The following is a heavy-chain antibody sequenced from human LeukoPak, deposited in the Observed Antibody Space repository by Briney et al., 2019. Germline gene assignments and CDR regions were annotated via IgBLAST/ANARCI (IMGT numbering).Heavy chain of an antibody. Sequence: PGGSLRLSCAASGFTFSSHSMNWVRQAPGKGVEWVSYISSSSSTIYYADSVKGRFTISRDNAKNSLYLQMNSLRAEDTAVYYCARGAYYYEDWGQGTLVTVSS. D-gene: IGHD3-22*01. CDR3: ARGAYYYED. J-gene: IGHJ4*02. CDR2: ISSSSSTI. CDR1: GFTFSSHS. V-gene: IGHV3-48*01.